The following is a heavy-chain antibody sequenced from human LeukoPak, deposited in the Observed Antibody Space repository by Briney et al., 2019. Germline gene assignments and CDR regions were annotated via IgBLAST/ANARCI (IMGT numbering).Heavy chain of an antibody. CDR1: GASISDYY. D-gene: IGHD3-10*01. V-gene: IGHV4-59*08. CDR2: MYYSGNP. CDR3: ASHHGRGEAFDY. Sequence: PSETLSLTCTVSGASISDYYWSWIRQPPGKRLEGIAYMYYSGNPNYSRSLKSRVTMSADKSNNQVSLTLTSVTAADTAVYYCASHHGRGEAFDYWGRGTLVTVSS. J-gene: IGHJ4*02.